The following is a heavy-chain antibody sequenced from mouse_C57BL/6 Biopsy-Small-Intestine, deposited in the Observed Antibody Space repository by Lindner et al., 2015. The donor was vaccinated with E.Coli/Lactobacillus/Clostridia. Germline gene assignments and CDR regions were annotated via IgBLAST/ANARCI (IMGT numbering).Heavy chain of an antibody. J-gene: IGHJ4*01. CDR3: AREVDSSMVTNWFDP. V-gene: IGHV1S26*01. CDR2: IIVIFDTA. D-gene: IGHD2-13*01. CDR1: GGAFTDYT. Sequence: SVKVSCKASGGAFTDYTISWLRQAPGQGPEWMGGIIVIFDTANYAQNFQGRLSITADKSTSTAYMELRSLRSEDTAIYYCAREVDSSMVTNWFDPWGQGTLVTVSS.